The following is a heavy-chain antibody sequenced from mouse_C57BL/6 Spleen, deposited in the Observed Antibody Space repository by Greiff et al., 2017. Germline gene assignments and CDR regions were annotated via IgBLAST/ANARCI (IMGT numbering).Heavy chain of an antibody. Sequence: EVKVVESGEGLVKPGGSLKLSCAASGFTFSSYAMSWVRQTPEKRLEWVAYISSGGDYIYYADTVKGRFTISRDNARNTLYLQMSSLKSEDTAMYYCTRDNYDGYYGYFDYWGQGTTLTVSS. CDR3: TRDNYDGYYGYFDY. CDR2: ISSGGDYI. D-gene: IGHD2-3*01. CDR1: GFTFSSYA. J-gene: IGHJ2*01. V-gene: IGHV5-9-1*02.